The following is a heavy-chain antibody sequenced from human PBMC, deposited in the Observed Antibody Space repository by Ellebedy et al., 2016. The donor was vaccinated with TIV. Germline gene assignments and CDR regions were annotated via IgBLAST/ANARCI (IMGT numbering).Heavy chain of an antibody. D-gene: IGHD5-12*01. CDR1: GFTFNDYW. J-gene: IGHJ4*02. Sequence: GESLKISCAASGFTFNDYWMTWVRQAPGRGLEWVANINRDGSEKHYVDSVKGRFTISRDNAKNPLYLQMNSVGAEDTAVYYCARTYSPFDYWGQGILVTVSS. V-gene: IGHV3-7*03. CDR3: ARTYSPFDY. CDR2: INRDGSEK.